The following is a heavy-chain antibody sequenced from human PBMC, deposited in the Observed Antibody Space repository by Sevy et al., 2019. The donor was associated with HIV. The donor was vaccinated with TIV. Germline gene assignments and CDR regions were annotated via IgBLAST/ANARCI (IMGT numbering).Heavy chain of an antibody. V-gene: IGHV3-23*01. CDR1: GFTLSNYA. J-gene: IGHJ1*01. CDR3: ARDGLYGGNFEYFQH. Sequence: GGSLRLSCTASGFTLSNYALTWVRQAPGKGLDWVSSITGSSTAIYYADSVKGRFTVSRDNSNNTLYLHINSLRAEDTAVYYCARDGLYGGNFEYFQHWGQGTLVTVSS. D-gene: IGHD4-17*01. CDR2: ITGSSTAI.